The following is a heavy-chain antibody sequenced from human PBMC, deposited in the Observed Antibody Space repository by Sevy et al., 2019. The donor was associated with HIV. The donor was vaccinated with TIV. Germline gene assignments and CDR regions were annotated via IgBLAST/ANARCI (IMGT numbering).Heavy chain of an antibody. V-gene: IGHV3-48*03. CDR1: GFTFSSYD. J-gene: IGHJ5*02. D-gene: IGHD2-8*01. Sequence: GGSLRLSCTASGFTFSSYDRNWVRQAPGKGLEWVSKISSSGSSIYYADSVKGRFTISRDNAKNSLNLQMNSLRAEDTAVYHCTRNGGAFDNGFDPWGQGTLVTVSS. CDR3: TRNGGAFDNGFDP. CDR2: ISSSGSSI.